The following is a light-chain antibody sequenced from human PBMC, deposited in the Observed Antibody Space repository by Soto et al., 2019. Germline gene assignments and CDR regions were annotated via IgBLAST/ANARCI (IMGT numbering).Light chain of an antibody. J-gene: IGKJ4*01. CDR3: QNYSKWPLVA. CDR2: SAS. Sequence: DIVLTQSPATLSVSPGERATLSCRASQSVSTTLAWYQQKPGQAPRLLMYSASTRATGTPARFSGSGSGTELTLTIRSLQTEDFAVYYRQNYSKWPLVAFGVGTKVDIX. V-gene: IGKV3-15*01. CDR1: QSVSTT.